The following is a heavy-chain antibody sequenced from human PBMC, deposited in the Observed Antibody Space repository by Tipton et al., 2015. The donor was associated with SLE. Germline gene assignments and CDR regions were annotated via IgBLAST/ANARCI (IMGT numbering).Heavy chain of an antibody. Sequence: LRLSCTVSGGSISSSSYYWGWIRQPPGKGLEWIGSIYYSGSPYYNPSLKSRVTISVDTSKNQFSLKLSSVTAADTAVYYCAREALRDYDSSGYPDAFDIWGQGTMVTVSS. CDR2: IYYSGSP. D-gene: IGHD3-22*01. CDR1: GGSISSSSYY. J-gene: IGHJ3*02. V-gene: IGHV4-39*07. CDR3: AREALRDYDSSGYPDAFDI.